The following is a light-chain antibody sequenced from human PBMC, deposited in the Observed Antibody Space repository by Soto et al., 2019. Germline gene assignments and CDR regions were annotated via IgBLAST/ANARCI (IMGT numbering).Light chain of an antibody. J-gene: IGKJ1*01. CDR2: WAA. CDR3: QQYYHTPPWT. CDR1: QSVLYSSNNKNY. V-gene: IGKV4-1*01. Sequence: DIVMTQSPDSLAVSLGERATINCKSSQSVLYSSNNKNYLAWYQQKPGQPPKLLIYWAATRESGVPDRFSGSGSGTDFTLTISSLQAEDVAVDDCQQYYHTPPWTFGQGTKVEIK.